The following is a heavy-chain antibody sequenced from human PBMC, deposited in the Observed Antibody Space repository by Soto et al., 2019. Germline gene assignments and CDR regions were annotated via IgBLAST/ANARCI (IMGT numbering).Heavy chain of an antibody. CDR2: IKGDGSQT. Sequence: EVKLEESGGGLVQTGGSLRLSCAVSEFTFSGYWMRWVRQYPGRGLEGVANIKGDGSQTYYVGSVRGRFTISRDNGQNSLYLHMSSLRVEDTAVYYCATAVRGSAWSYWGQGTVVTVSS. D-gene: IGHD6-19*01. CDR1: EFTFSGYW. V-gene: IGHV3-7*01. CDR3: ATAVRGSAWSY. J-gene: IGHJ4*02.